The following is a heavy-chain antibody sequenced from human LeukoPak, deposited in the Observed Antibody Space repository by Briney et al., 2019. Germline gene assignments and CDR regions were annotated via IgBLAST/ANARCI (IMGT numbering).Heavy chain of an antibody. V-gene: IGHV4-34*01. CDR2: IKHSGSA. D-gene: IGHD5-24*01. CDR3: ARRAWSVSDGYPYHMDG. Sequence: PSETLSHTCAVYGGTFIDYYWGSVRQPPGEGLGWLGEIKHSGSASYNPSLKSRRTISVDTSKNQFSLKVSSVAPADTAVYYCARRAWSVSDGYPYHMDGWGEGTTVTVSS. CDR1: GGTFIDYY. J-gene: IGHJ6*03.